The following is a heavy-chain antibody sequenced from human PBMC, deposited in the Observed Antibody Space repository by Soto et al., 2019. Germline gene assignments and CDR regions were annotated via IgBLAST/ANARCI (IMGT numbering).Heavy chain of an antibody. CDR2: INPNSGGT. D-gene: IGHD3-10*01. CDR3: ARAIGSGSFPWFDP. J-gene: IGHJ5*02. Sequence: GASVKVSCKASGYTFTGYYMHWVRQAPGQGLEWMGWINPNSGGTNYAQKFQGRVTMTRDTSISTAYMELSRLRSDDTAVYYCARAIGSGSFPWFDPWGQGTLVTVSS. V-gene: IGHV1-2*02. CDR1: GYTFTGYY.